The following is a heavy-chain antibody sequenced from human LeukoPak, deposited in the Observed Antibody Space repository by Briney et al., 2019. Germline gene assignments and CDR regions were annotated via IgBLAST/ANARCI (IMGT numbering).Heavy chain of an antibody. CDR3: AAAVRDRGYSGYVVYYYYGMDV. CDR2: IVVGSGNT. V-gene: IGHV1-58*02. J-gene: IGHJ6*02. D-gene: IGHD5-12*01. CDR1: GFTFTSSA. Sequence: GTSVKVSCKASGFTFTSSAMQWVRQARGQRLEWIGWIVVGSGNTNYAQKIQERVTITRDMSTSTAYMELSSLRSEDTAVYYCAAAVRDRGYSGYVVYYYYGMDVWGQGTTVTVSS.